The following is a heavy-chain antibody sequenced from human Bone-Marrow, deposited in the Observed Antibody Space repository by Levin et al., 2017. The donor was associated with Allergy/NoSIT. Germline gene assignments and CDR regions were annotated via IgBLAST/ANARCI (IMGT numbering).Heavy chain of an antibody. CDR3: ARQGDHVWFDP. CDR2: LYYTGSG. CDR1: GASIDSSSHY. J-gene: IGHJ5*02. D-gene: IGHD2-21*02. V-gene: IGHV4-39*01. Sequence: SETLSLICTVSGASIDSSSHYWVWIRQPPGKGLEWIGSLYYTGSGYYNPSLKSRVTISADISKSQFSLTLNSVTAADTAVYYCARQGDHVWFDPWGQGTLVTVSS.